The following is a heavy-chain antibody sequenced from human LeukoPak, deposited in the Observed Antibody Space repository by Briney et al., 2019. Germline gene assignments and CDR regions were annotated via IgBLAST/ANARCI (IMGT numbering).Heavy chain of an antibody. Sequence: SETLSLTCTVSGGSISSNSYYWAWLRQPPGKGLEWIGSIYYSGNTYYNPSLKSRVTISIDTSKNQFSLKLRFVTAADTAVYYCATDGSGGGNDYWGQGTLVTVSS. V-gene: IGHV4-39*07. CDR3: ATDGSGGGNDY. D-gene: IGHD3-10*01. CDR1: GGSISSNSYY. CDR2: IYYSGNT. J-gene: IGHJ4*02.